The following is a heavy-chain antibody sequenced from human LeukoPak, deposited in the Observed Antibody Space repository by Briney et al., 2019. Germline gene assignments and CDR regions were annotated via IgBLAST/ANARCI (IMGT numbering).Heavy chain of an antibody. J-gene: IGHJ4*02. D-gene: IGHD2-21*02. CDR1: DYSISSAYY. CDR3: ARDQAYCGGDCYFDF. Sequence: SETLSLTCAVSDYSISSAYYWGWIRQPPGKGLEWIGSIYHSGGTDYNPSLKSRVTISVDASKNQFSLKLRSVTAADTAVYYCARDQAYCGGDCYFDFWGQGTLVTVSS. CDR2: IYHSGGT. V-gene: IGHV4-38-2*02.